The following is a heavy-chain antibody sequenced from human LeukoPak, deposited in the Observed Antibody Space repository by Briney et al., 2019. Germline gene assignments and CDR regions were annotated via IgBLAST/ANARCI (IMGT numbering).Heavy chain of an antibody. CDR2: IIPIFGTA. CDR3: ASSVAGKGDWFDP. D-gene: IGHD6-19*01. Sequence: SVKVSCKASGGTFSSYAISWVRQASGQGLEWMGRIIPIFGTANYAQKFQGRVTITTDESTSTAYMELSSLRSEDTAVYYCASSVAGKGDWFDPWGQGTPVTVSS. V-gene: IGHV1-69*05. CDR1: GGTFSSYA. J-gene: IGHJ5*02.